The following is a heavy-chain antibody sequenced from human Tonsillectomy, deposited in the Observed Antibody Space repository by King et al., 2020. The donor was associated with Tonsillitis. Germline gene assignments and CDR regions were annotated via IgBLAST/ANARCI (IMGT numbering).Heavy chain of an antibody. J-gene: IGHJ4*02. CDR2: ISYDGSKK. V-gene: IGHV3-30*18. CDR3: AKAQATPLARYYFDY. D-gene: IGHD5-24*01. Sequence: VQLVESGGGVVQPGRSLRLSCAASGFTFSNYGMHWVRQAPGKGLEWVAVISYDGSKKYYADSVKGRFTISRDNSKNTLYLQMNSLRAEDTAVYYCAKAQATPLARYYFDYWGQGTLVTVSS. CDR1: GFTFSNYG.